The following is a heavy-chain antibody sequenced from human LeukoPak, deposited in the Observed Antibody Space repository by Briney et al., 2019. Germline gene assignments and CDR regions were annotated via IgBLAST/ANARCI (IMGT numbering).Heavy chain of an antibody. CDR3: AKDLTTVTTGRGNFDY. V-gene: IGHV3-23*01. Sequence: GGSLRLSCAASGFTFSSYAMGWVRQAPGKGLEWVSTISYSGTTTKYADSVKGRFTISRDNSKNTLYLQMNSLRADDTAVYYCAKDLTTVTTGRGNFDYWGQGTLVTVSS. D-gene: IGHD4-17*01. CDR2: ISYSGTTT. CDR1: GFTFSSYA. J-gene: IGHJ4*02.